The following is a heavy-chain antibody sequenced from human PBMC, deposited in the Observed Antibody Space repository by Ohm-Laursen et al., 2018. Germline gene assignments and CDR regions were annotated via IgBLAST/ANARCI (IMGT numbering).Heavy chain of an antibody. CDR3: ARPAAAGSFDY. CDR1: GFTFSSYV. V-gene: IGHV3-23*01. CDR2: ISGSGADA. Sequence: SLRLSCAASGFTFSSYVMTWVRQAPGKGLEWVSAISGSGADAYYADSVKGRFTISRDKSKNTVYLQMSSLRAEDTAVYYCARPAAAGSFDYWGQGTLVTVSS. J-gene: IGHJ4*02. D-gene: IGHD6-13*01.